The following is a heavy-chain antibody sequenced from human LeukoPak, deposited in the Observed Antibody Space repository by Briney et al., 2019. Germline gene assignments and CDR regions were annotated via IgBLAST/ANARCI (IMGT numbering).Heavy chain of an antibody. D-gene: IGHD3-9*01. CDR3: ARDSPLLTV. J-gene: IGHJ4*02. CDR2: IGDDVVST. V-gene: IGHV3-23*01. Sequence: GGSLRHSCAASGFTFSSHAMSWARQAPGKGLEWVSAIGDDVVSTYYAESVKGRFTISRDNSKNTLYLQMNSPRAEDTATYYCARDSPLLTVWGQGTLVTVSS. CDR1: GFTFSSHA.